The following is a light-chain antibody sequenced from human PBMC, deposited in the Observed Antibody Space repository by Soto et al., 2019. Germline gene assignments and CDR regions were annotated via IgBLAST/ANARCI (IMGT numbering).Light chain of an antibody. CDR3: QQRIKWPIT. CDR2: GAS. Sequence: EIVFTQSPATLSVSPGERVTLSCRASQSVSSRLAWYQQKPGQSPRLLIYGASTRATGIPARFSGSGSGTDFTLTISSLEPADSAVYYCQQRIKWPITFGQGTRLEI. V-gene: IGKV3-11*01. CDR1: QSVSSR. J-gene: IGKJ5*01.